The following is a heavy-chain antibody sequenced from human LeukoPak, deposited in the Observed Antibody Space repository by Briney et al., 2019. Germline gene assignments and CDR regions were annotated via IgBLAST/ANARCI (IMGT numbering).Heavy chain of an antibody. Sequence: PSETLSLTCTVSGGSISSSSYYWGWIRQPPGKGLEWIGSIYYSGSTYYNPSLKSRVTISVDTSKNQFSLQLNSVTPEDTAVYYCARADKIYSSSWYDYWGQGTLVTVSS. CDR1: GGSISSSSYY. CDR2: IYYSGST. CDR3: ARADKIYSSSWYDY. J-gene: IGHJ4*02. V-gene: IGHV4-39*01. D-gene: IGHD6-13*01.